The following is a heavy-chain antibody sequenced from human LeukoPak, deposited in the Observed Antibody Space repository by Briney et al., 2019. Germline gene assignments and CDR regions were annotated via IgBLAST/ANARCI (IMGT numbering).Heavy chain of an antibody. Sequence: GGSLRLSCAASGFTFSSYEMNWVRQAPGKGLEWVSYISSDGYTMYYADSVKGRFTTSRDNAKNSLSLQMNSLRAEDTAVYYCARGRHSSGWGEGTLVTVSS. CDR3: ARGRHSSG. CDR2: ISSDGYTM. V-gene: IGHV3-48*03. CDR1: GFTFSSYE. J-gene: IGHJ4*02. D-gene: IGHD6-19*01.